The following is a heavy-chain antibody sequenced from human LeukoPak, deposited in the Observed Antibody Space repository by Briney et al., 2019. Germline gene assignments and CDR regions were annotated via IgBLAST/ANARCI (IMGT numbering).Heavy chain of an antibody. J-gene: IGHJ4*02. Sequence: GGSLRLSCSSSGFTFSDYDMNWVRQAPGKVLEWVSSISGLSSYTYYGESVKGRFSISKDNAKNSLYLQMNSLGAEDTATYYCGRAFPPLRTSSAGDLWGQGILVSVSS. V-gene: IGHV3-21*01. CDR2: ISGLSSYT. CDR3: GRAFPPLRTSSAGDL. D-gene: IGHD3-16*01. CDR1: GFTFSDYD.